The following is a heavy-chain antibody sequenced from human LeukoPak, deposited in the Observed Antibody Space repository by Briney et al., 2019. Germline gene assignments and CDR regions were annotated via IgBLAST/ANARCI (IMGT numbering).Heavy chain of an antibody. Sequence: GASVKVSCKASGYTFTGYYMHWVRQAPGQGLEWMGWINPNSGGTNYAQKFQGRVTMTRDTSISTAYMELSRLRSDDTAVYYCATLAAQWELLYPLGYWGQGTLVTVSS. D-gene: IGHD1-26*01. V-gene: IGHV1-2*02. CDR2: INPNSGGT. CDR3: ATLAAQWELLYPLGY. J-gene: IGHJ4*02. CDR1: GYTFTGYY.